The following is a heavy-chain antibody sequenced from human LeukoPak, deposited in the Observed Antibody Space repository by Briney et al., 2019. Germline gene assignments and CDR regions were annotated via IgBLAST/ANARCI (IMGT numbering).Heavy chain of an antibody. Sequence: GGSLRLSCAASGFTLSSYAMSWVRQAPGKGLEWVSAISGSGGSTYYADSVKGRFTISRDNSKNTLYLQMNSLRAEDTAVYYCAKDRLSPRGAFDYWGQGTLVTVSS. CDR2: ISGSGGST. D-gene: IGHD2/OR15-2a*01. V-gene: IGHV3-23*01. CDR1: GFTLSSYA. CDR3: AKDRLSPRGAFDY. J-gene: IGHJ4*02.